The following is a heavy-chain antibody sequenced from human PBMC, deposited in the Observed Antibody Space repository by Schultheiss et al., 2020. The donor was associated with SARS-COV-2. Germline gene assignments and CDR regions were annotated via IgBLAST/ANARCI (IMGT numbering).Heavy chain of an antibody. V-gene: IGHV3-33*06. CDR3: AKVMYNWNDDAFDI. D-gene: IGHD1-1*01. Sequence: GESLKISCAASGFTFSSYGMHWVRQAPGKGLEWVAVIWYDGSNKYYADSVKGRFTISRENAKNSLYLQMNSLRAGDTAVYYCAKVMYNWNDDAFDIWGQGTMVTVSS. CDR2: IWYDGSNK. J-gene: IGHJ3*02. CDR1: GFTFSSYG.